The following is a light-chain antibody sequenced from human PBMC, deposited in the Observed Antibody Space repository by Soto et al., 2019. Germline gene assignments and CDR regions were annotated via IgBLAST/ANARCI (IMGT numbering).Light chain of an antibody. CDR3: QQYNNWPLT. J-gene: IGKJ1*01. CDR2: GAS. Sequence: EIVMTQSPATLSVSPGERATLSCRASQSVSSNLAWYQQKPGQAPRLLIYGASTRATGIPARFSGSGSGTEFTLTISSLHSEDFAVYSCQQYNNWPLTVGQGTKV. V-gene: IGKV3-15*01. CDR1: QSVSSN.